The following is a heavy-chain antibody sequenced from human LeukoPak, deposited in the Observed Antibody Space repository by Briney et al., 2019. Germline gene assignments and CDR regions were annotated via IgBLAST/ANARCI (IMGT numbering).Heavy chain of an antibody. V-gene: IGHV3-21*06. Sequence: GGSLRLSCAASGFTFSSYSMNWVRQAPGRGLEWVSSISSSSTYIYYADSVKGRFTISRDNAKNSLYSQMNNLRAEDTAVYYCARDLTTVTTAFFVYWGQGALVTVSS. CDR2: ISSSSTYI. CDR1: GFTFSSYS. J-gene: IGHJ4*02. D-gene: IGHD4-11*01. CDR3: ARDLTTVTTAFFVY.